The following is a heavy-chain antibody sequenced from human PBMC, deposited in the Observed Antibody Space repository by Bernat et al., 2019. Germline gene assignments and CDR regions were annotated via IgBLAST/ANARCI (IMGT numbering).Heavy chain of an antibody. D-gene: IGHD3-3*01. CDR3: ARHGRAWDTIFGVVNTYYYYYYYMDV. V-gene: IGHV5-10-1*01. CDR1: GYSFTSYW. Sequence: EVQLVQSGAEVKKPGESLRISCKGSGYSFTSYWISWVRQMPGKGLEWMGRIDPSDSYTNYSPSFQGHVTISADKSISTAYLQWSSLKASDTAMYYCARHGRAWDTIFGVVNTYYYYYYYMDVWGKGTTVTVSS. J-gene: IGHJ6*03. CDR2: IDPSDSYT.